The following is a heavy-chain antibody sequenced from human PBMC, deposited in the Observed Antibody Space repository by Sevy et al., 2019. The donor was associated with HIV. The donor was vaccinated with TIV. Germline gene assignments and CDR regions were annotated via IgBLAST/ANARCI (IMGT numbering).Heavy chain of an antibody. J-gene: IGHJ6*02. CDR3: ASVRHRYCSSTSCYTGYYYGMDV. D-gene: IGHD2-2*02. CDR1: GFTFSDYY. Sequence: GGSLRLSCAASGFTFSDYYMSWIRQAPGKGLEWVSYISSSGSTIYYADSVKGRFTISRDNAKNSLYLQMNSLRAEDTAVYYCASVRHRYCSSTSCYTGYYYGMDVWGQGTTVTVSS. V-gene: IGHV3-11*01. CDR2: ISSSGSTI.